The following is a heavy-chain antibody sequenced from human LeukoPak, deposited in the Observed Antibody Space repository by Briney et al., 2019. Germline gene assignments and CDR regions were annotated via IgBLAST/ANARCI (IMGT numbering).Heavy chain of an antibody. CDR3: ARWSGSVTARNYYYYMDV. V-gene: IGHV4-61*02. CDR1: GGSVRRGNYY. D-gene: IGHD6-6*01. CDR2: IYTSGTT. Sequence: SETLSLTCTVSGGSVRRGNYYWTWIRQPAGSGLEWIGRIYTSGTTDYNPTLRTRVTISVDASRNQFSLNLSSVTAADTAVYYCARWSGSVTARNYYYYMDVWGEGTTVTVSS. J-gene: IGHJ6*03.